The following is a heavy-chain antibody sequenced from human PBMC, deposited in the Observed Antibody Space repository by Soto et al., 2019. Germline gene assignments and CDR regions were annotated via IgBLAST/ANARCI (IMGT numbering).Heavy chain of an antibody. V-gene: IGHV3-11*01. Sequence: PGGSLRLSCAASGFTFSDYYMSWIRQAPGKGLEWVSYISSSGSTIYYADSVKGRFTISRDNAKNSLYLQMNSLRAEDTAVYYCARDRSRNTYYYYGMDVWGQGTTVTVS. D-gene: IGHD1-1*01. CDR1: GFTFSDYY. J-gene: IGHJ6*02. CDR2: ISSSGSTI. CDR3: ARDRSRNTYYYYGMDV.